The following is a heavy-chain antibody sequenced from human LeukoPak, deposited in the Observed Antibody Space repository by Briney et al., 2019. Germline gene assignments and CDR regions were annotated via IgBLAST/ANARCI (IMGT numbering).Heavy chain of an antibody. J-gene: IGHJ4*02. CDR2: IIPILGIA. V-gene: IGHV1-69*04. CDR3: AGERDGYTNALVY. D-gene: IGHD5-24*01. Sequence: GASVKVSCKASGGTFSSYAISWVRQAPGQGLEWMGRIIPILGIANYAQKFQGRVTVTADKSTSTAYMELSSLRSEDTAVYYCAGERDGYTNALVYWAQGTLVTVSS. CDR1: GGTFSSYA.